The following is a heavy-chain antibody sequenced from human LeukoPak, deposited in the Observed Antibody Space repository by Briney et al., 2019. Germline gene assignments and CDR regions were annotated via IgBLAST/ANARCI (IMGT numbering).Heavy chain of an antibody. CDR2: ISGSGGST. D-gene: IGHD3-10*01. CDR3: AGSGSSPLLAAFDI. Sequence: QSGGSLRLSCAASGFTFSSYGMSWVRQAPGKGLEWVSAISGSGGSTYYADSVKGRFTISRDNSKNTLYLQMNSLRAEDTAVYYCAGSGSSPLLAAFDIWGQGTMVTVSS. CDR1: GFTFSSYG. J-gene: IGHJ3*02. V-gene: IGHV3-23*01.